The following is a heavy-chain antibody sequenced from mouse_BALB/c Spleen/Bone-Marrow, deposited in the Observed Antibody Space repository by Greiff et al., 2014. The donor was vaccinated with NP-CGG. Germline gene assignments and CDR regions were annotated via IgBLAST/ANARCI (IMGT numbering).Heavy chain of an antibody. CDR1: GFNITDSY. V-gene: IGHV14-3*02. D-gene: IGHD2-14*01. Sequence: DVQLQESGAELVKPGASVKLSCTASGFNITDSYMHWVKQRPEQGLEWIGRIDPGNGSTKYDPKFQGKATITADTSSNTAYLQHRRLTCENAAVYYCDSCRCAWYCDVWGAGTTVTVSA. J-gene: IGHJ1*01. CDR3: DSCRCAWYCDV. CDR2: IDPGNGST.